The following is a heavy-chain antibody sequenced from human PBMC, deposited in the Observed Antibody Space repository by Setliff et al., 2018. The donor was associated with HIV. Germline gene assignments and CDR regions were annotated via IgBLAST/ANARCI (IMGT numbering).Heavy chain of an antibody. J-gene: IGHJ2*01. V-gene: IGHV4-31*03. D-gene: IGHD3-10*01. Sequence: SETLSLTCTVSGGSISSGGYYWNWIRQYPVKGLEWIGHIYYNGRTLFNPALGTRLNMSVDTSNNQFSLKLRSVTAVDTAVYYCARSPLWFGKADWYVDLWGRGTLVTVSS. CDR3: ARSPLWFGKADWYVDL. CDR2: IYYNGRT. CDR1: GGSISSGGYY.